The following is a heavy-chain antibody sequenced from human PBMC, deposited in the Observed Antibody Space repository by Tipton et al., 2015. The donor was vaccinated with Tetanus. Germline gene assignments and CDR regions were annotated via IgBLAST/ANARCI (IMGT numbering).Heavy chain of an antibody. J-gene: IGHJ4*02. CDR3: VRANYELFKKGPFDF. CDR1: GGSIRSGDHQ. CDR2: ISPSGRS. Sequence: LRLSCTVSGGSIRSGDHQWNWIRQPPGKGLEWLAYISPSGRSNSNYSLKSRITISQDKSKNQFSLKLTSVTAADTAVYYCVRANYELFKKGPFDFWGPGSLVIVSS. V-gene: IGHV4-61*08. D-gene: IGHD3-3*01.